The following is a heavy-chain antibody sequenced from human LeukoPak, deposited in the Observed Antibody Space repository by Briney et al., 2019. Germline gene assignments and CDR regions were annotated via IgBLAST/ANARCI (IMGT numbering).Heavy chain of an antibody. CDR2: ISMNVQTT. CDR1: GFTFTSHV. J-gene: IGHJ4*01. Sequence: PGGSLRLSCSASGFTFTSHVMHWVRQAPGKGLQYVSGISMNVQTTYYAGSVKGRFTISRDSSKNTVYLQMNSLTAEDTAVYYCVREGLERRTNFDYWGHVTLV. CDR3: VREGLERRTNFDY. D-gene: IGHD1-1*01. V-gene: IGHV3-64D*06.